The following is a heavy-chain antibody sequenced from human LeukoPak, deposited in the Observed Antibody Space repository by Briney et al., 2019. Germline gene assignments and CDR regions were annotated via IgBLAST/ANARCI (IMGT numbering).Heavy chain of an antibody. Sequence: SETLSLTCTVSGYSISSGYYWGWIRPPPGKGLEWIGSIYHSGSTYYNPSLKSRVTISGDTSKNQFSPKLRSVTAADTAVYYCAGTLWFGDLALRNWGQGTLVTVSS. CDR1: GYSISSGYY. CDR2: IYHSGST. V-gene: IGHV4-38-2*02. D-gene: IGHD3-10*01. CDR3: AGTLWFGDLALRN. J-gene: IGHJ4*02.